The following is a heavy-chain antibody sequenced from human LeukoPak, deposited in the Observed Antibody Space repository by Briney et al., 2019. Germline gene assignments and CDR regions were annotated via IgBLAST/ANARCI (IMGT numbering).Heavy chain of an antibody. J-gene: IGHJ5*02. Sequence: SETLSLTCTVSGGSISSGGYYWSWIRQHPGKGLEWIGYIHHSGSTYYNPSLKSRLIMSLDTSKNQFSLKLNSVTAADTAVYYCANYGSGSYRFDPWGQGTLVTVSS. D-gene: IGHD3-10*01. V-gene: IGHV4-31*03. CDR2: IHHSGST. CDR1: GGSISSGGYY. CDR3: ANYGSGSYRFDP.